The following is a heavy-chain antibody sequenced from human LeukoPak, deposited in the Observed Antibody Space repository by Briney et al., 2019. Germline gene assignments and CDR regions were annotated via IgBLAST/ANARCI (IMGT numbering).Heavy chain of an antibody. Sequence: PSETLSPTCTVSGGSISSYYWIWVRQPPGKGLEWIGYIYYSGSTNYNPSLKSRVTISLDTSKNQFSLRLSSVTAADTALYYCASRNYYDSSGYIDYWGQGTLVTVSS. CDR2: IYYSGST. J-gene: IGHJ4*02. CDR1: GGSISSYY. V-gene: IGHV4-59*01. D-gene: IGHD3-22*01. CDR3: ASRNYYDSSGYIDY.